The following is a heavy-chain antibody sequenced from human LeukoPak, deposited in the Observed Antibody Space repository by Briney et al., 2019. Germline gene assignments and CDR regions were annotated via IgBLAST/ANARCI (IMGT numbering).Heavy chain of an antibody. V-gene: IGHV3-30*03. CDR1: GFTFSSYD. Sequence: PGGSLRLSCAASGFTFSSYDMHWVRQAPGKGLEWVAVISYDGSNEYYADSVKGRFTISRDNSKNTLYLQMNSLRAEDTAVYYCATCDGTYYYDSSGYCYAFDIWGQGTMVTVSS. CDR3: ATCDGTYYYDSSGYCYAFDI. CDR2: ISYDGSNE. J-gene: IGHJ3*02. D-gene: IGHD3-22*01.